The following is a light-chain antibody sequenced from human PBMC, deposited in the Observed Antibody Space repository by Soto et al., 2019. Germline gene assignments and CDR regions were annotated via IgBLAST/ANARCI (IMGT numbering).Light chain of an antibody. CDR1: QGTSNW. J-gene: IGKJ4*01. CDR3: QPGYSFPLLT. Sequence: DIQMTQSPSSVSASVGDRVTITCRASQGTSNWVAWYQQKPGKAPKLLIYSASSLQSGVPSRFSGSGFGTDVTLTISSLQHEDFAPYFCQPGYSFPLLTFGGGTKVEIK. CDR2: SAS. V-gene: IGKV1-12*01.